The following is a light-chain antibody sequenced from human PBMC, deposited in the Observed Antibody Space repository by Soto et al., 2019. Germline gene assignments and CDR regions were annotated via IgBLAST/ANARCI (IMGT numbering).Light chain of an antibody. Sequence: EIGLTQSPGTLSLSPGERATLSCRASQSISSSYLAWYQQKPGQAPRLLIYGASSRATGIPDRFSGSGSGTDYNLTISRLEPEDFAVYYCQQYGSSPLTFGGGTKVDIK. CDR1: QSISSSY. CDR2: GAS. CDR3: QQYGSSPLT. J-gene: IGKJ4*01. V-gene: IGKV3-20*01.